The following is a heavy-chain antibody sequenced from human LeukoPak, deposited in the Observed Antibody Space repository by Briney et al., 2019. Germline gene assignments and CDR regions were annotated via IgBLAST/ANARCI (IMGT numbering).Heavy chain of an antibody. CDR3: ARQYSGSYYFDY. CDR1: GYSSTSYW. D-gene: IGHD1-26*01. V-gene: IGHV5-51*01. CDR2: IYPGDSDT. Sequence: GESLKISCKGSGYSSTSYWIAWVRQMPGKGLEWMGIIYPGDSDTRYSPSFQGQVTISADKSIGTAYLQWNSLKASDTAMYFCARQYSGSYYFDYWGQGTLVTVSS. J-gene: IGHJ4*02.